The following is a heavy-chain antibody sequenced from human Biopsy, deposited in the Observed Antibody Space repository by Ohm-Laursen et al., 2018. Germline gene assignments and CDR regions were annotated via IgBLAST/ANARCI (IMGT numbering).Heavy chain of an antibody. V-gene: IGHV4-34*01. CDR1: GGSFSGYY. CDR3: ARAVDYYDPYYYYGLDV. J-gene: IGHJ6*02. CDR2: INHRGST. D-gene: IGHD3-16*01. Sequence: SDTLSPTCAVYGGSFSGYYWSWIRQPPGKGLEWIGEINHRGSTNYNPSLKSRVTISVDTSKNQFSLKLRSVTAADTAVYYCARAVDYYDPYYYYGLDVWGQGTTVTVSS.